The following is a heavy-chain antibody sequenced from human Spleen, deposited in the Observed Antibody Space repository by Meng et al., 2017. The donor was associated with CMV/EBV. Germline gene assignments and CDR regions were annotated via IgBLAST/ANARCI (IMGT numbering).Heavy chain of an antibody. CDR3: ARAGTGTRSFDY. J-gene: IGHJ4*02. V-gene: IGHV3-72*01. D-gene: IGHD1-14*01. Sequence: SGLTLSGDHSEWVGRPTGKRLEGVARRRNKASSITTEYAASVKGRFTISRNDSKTSLYLQMDRLKTEDTAVYHCARAGTGTRSFDYWGQGTLVTVSS. CDR2: RRNKASSITT. CDR1: GLTLSGDH.